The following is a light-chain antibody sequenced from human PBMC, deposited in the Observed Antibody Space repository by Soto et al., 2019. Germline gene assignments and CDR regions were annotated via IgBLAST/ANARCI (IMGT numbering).Light chain of an antibody. V-gene: IGKV3-20*01. CDR1: QSLSSNS. CDR2: GAS. Sequence: EIVLTQSPGTLSLSPGERATLSCGASQSLSSNSLAWYQQKPGQAPRLLIYGASSRATGIPDRFSGSGSGTDFTLTISRLEPEDFATYYCQQSYATPRTFGLGTKVEIK. J-gene: IGKJ1*01. CDR3: QQSYATPRT.